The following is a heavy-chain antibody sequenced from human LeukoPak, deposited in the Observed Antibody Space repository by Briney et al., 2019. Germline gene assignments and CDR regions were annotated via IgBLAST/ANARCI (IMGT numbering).Heavy chain of an antibody. D-gene: IGHD4-23*01. CDR3: ARGFSYGGTIGHYFDY. CDR2: INPSGGST. V-gene: IGHV1-46*01. J-gene: IGHJ4*02. Sequence: ASVKVSCKASGYTFTSYYMHWVRQAPGQGLEWMGIINPSGGSTSYAQKFQGRVTMTRDTSTSTVYMKLSSLRSEDTAVYYCARGFSYGGTIGHYFDYWGQGTLVTVSS. CDR1: GYTFTSYY.